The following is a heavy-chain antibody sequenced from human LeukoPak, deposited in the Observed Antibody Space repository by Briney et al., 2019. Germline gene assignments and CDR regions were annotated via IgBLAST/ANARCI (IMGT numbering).Heavy chain of an antibody. J-gene: IGHJ4*02. CDR2: IKEDGSEK. V-gene: IGHV3-7*01. D-gene: IGHD1-1*01. CDR1: GFTFSIYW. Sequence: PGESLRLSCAASGFTFSIYWMSWVRQSPGKGLEWVANIKEDGSEKYYVDSVKGRFTISRDNAKNSLYLQMNRLRVEDTAVYYCARDRWKAFDCWGQGTLVTVSS. CDR3: ARDRWKAFDC.